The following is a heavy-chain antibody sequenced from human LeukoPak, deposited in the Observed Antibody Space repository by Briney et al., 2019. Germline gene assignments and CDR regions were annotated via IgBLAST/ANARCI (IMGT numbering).Heavy chain of an antibody. D-gene: IGHD3-10*01. CDR1: GGSISSGSYY. CDR2: IYTSGST. Sequence: SETLSLTCTVSGGSISSGSYYWSWIRQPAGKGLEWIGRIYTSGSTNYNPSLKSRVTISVDTSKNQFSLKLSSVTAADTAVYYCARASITMVYYYMDVWGKGTTVTVSS. CDR3: ARASITMVYYYMDV. J-gene: IGHJ6*03. V-gene: IGHV4-61*02.